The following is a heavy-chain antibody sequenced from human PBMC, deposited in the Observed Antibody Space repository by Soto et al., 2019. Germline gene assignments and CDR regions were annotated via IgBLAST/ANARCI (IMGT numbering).Heavy chain of an antibody. J-gene: IGHJ4*02. CDR1: GFTFSSYA. V-gene: IGHV3-30-3*01. CDR3: ASNRGDYYDSSGSPAGY. CDR2: ISYDGSNK. D-gene: IGHD3-22*01. Sequence: SCAASGFTFSSYAMHWVRQAPGKGLEWVAVISYDGSNKYYADSVKGRFTISRDNSKNTLYLQMNSLRAEDTAVYYCASNRGDYYDSSGSPAGYWGQGTLVTVSS.